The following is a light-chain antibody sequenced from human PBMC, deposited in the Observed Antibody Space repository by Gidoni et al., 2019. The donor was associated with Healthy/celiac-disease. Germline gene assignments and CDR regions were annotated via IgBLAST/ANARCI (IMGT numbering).Light chain of an antibody. CDR1: QGISNY. J-gene: IGKJ4*01. CDR2: AAS. CDR3: QKDNSAPLT. V-gene: IGKV1-27*01. Sequence: DIQMTQPPSSLSASVGDRVTITCRASQGISNYLGWYQQKPGKVPNLLIYAASSVQSGVPTRFSGSGSGKDFTLTISSLQAEDVATYYCQKDNSAPLTFGGGTKVEIK.